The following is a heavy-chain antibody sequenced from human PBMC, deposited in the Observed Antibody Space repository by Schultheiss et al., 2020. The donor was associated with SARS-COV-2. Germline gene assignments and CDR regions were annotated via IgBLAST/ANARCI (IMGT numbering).Heavy chain of an antibody. V-gene: IGHV3-30*03. CDR1: GFTFSSYS. D-gene: IGHD7-27*01. J-gene: IGHJ4*02. CDR3: ATSTWGLPFGY. Sequence: GGSLRLSCAASGFTFSSYSMNWVRQAPGKGLEWVAVISYDGSNKYYADSVKGRFTISRDNSKNTLYLQMNSLRAEDTAVYYCATSTWGLPFGYWGQGTLVTVSS. CDR2: ISYDGSNK.